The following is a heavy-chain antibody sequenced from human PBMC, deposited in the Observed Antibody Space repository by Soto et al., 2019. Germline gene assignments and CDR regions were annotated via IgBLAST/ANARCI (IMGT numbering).Heavy chain of an antibody. CDR1: VFTFSSYA. J-gene: IGHJ4*02. Sequence: LXLSGAASVFTFSSYAMSWVRQAPWKGLEWVSAISGSGGSTYYADSVKGRFTISRDNSKNTLYLQMNSLRAEDTAVYYCAKAGGFWSGYYQIDYWGQGTLVTVSS. CDR2: ISGSGGST. CDR3: AKAGGFWSGYYQIDY. D-gene: IGHD3-3*01. V-gene: IGHV3-23*01.